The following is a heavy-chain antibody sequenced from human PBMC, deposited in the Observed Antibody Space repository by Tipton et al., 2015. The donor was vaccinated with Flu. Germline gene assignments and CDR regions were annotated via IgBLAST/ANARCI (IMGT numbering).Heavy chain of an antibody. CDR2: IYHSGST. Sequence: LRLSCAVSGYSISSGYYWGWIRQPPGKGLEWIGSIYHSGSTYYNPSLKSRVTISVDTSKNQFSLKLSSVTAADTAVYYCARGSQQLAIDPWGQGTLVTVSS. V-gene: IGHV4-38-2*01. J-gene: IGHJ5*02. D-gene: IGHD6-13*01. CDR3: ARGSQQLAIDP. CDR1: GYSISSGYY.